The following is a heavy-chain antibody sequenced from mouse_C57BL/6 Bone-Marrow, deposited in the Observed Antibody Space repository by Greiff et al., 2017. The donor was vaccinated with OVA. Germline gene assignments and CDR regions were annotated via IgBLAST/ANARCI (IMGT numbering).Heavy chain of an antibody. Sequence: VKLQQSGPELVKPGASVKISCKASGYAFSSSWMNWVKQRPGKGLEWIGRIYPGDGDTNYNGKFKGKATLTADKSSSTAYMQLSSLTSEDSAVYFCARTGTHYWGQGTTLTVSS. D-gene: IGHD4-1*01. V-gene: IGHV1-82*01. J-gene: IGHJ2*01. CDR3: ARTGTHY. CDR1: GYAFSSSW. CDR2: IYPGDGDT.